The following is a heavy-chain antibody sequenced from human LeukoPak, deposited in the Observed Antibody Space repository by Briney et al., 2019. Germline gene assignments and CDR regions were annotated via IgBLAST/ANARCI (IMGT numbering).Heavy chain of an antibody. J-gene: IGHJ4*02. V-gene: IGHV3-9*01. CDR1: GFTFDDYA. CDR2: ISWNSGSI. D-gene: IGHD6-19*01. CDR3: AKVPIAVAAPTYFDY. Sequence: PGGSLRLSCAASGFTFDDYAMHWVRHAPGKGLEWVSGISWNSGSIGYADSVKGRFTISRDNAKNSLYLQMNSLRAEDTALYYCAKVPIAVAAPTYFDYWGQGTLVTVSS.